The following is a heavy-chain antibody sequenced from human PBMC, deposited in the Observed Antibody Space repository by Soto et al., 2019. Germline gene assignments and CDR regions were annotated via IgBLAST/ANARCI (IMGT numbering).Heavy chain of an antibody. CDR2: IIGIGDKA. J-gene: IGHJ4*02. CDR3: AKDYDYGDSLPFDY. V-gene: IGHV3-23*01. Sequence: EVQLLEAGGGLVQPGGSLRLSCAASGFSFRADGMSWVRQAPGKGLAWLSAIIGIGDKAYYADSVRGRFTISRDNSKNTLYLQLNDLGAEDTAIYYCAKDYDYGDSLPFDYWGQGTLVTVSS. D-gene: IGHD4-17*01. CDR1: GFSFRADG.